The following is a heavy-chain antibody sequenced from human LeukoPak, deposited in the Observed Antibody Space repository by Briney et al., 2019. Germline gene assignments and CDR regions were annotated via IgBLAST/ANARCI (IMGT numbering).Heavy chain of an antibody. CDR3: ARDLATVTTV. J-gene: IGHJ4*02. Sequence: GGSLRLSCAASGFTFSSYSMNWVRQAPGKGLEWVSYISSSGSTIYYADSVKGRFTISRDNAKNSLYLQMNSLRAEDTAVYYCARDLATVTTVWGQGTLVTVSS. D-gene: IGHD4-17*01. CDR1: GFTFSSYS. CDR2: ISSSGSTI. V-gene: IGHV3-48*04.